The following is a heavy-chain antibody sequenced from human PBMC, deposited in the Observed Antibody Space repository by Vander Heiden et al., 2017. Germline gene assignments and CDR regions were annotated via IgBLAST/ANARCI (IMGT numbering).Heavy chain of an antibody. J-gene: IGHJ6*02. CDR3: ARLKTVTTGHFYGMDV. V-gene: IGHV4-4*07. CDR1: GCSIRGFY. Sequence: QVQLQESGPGLVKPSETLSLTCTVSGCSIRGFYWSWIRQPAGKGLGWIGRIYSTGSSNYNPSLKSRVTMSTDTSKNRFSLRLTSVTAADTAMYFCARLKTVTTGHFYGMDVWGQGTPVTVSS. D-gene: IGHD4-4*01. CDR2: IYSTGSS.